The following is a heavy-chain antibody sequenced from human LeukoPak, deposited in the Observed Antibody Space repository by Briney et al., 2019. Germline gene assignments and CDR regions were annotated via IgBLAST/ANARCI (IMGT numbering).Heavy chain of an antibody. CDR1: GFTFSSDA. D-gene: IGHD1-26*01. CDR2: ISGNGGST. CDR3: AKGGKWDVTPFDY. J-gene: IGHJ4*02. V-gene: IGHV3-23*01. Sequence: PGGSLRLSRSASGFTFSSDAMSWVRQAPGKGLEWVSVISGNGGSTYYADSVKGRFTISRDNSKNTLYLQMNSLRAEDTAVYYCAKGGKWDVTPFDYWGQGTLVTVSS.